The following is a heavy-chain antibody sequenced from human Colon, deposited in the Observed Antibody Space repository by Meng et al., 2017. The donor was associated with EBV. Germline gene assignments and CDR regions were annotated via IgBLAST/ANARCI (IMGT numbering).Heavy chain of an antibody. CDR1: GTPCTSRARH. CDR3: PRTSHYYESNTFNSNFYLDY. D-gene: IGHD3-22*01. Sequence: VPAPVKPCPTLRLMCAVSGTPCTSRARHWGWVRQPTGKALEWIGYIHYSGNTFYNPPLVSRQTISGDTCTFSSSLELPSVTAAATAVYYCPRTSHYYESNTFNSNFYLDYWGQGTLVTVSS. V-gene: IGHV4-30-4*01. CDR2: IHYSGNT. J-gene: IGHJ4*02.